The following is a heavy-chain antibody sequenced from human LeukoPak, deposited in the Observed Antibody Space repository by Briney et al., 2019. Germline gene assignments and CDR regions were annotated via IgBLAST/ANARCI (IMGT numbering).Heavy chain of an antibody. CDR1: GDSVTSGI. D-gene: IGHD3-16*01. Sequence: SQTLSLTCAISGDSVTSGIWNWIRQSPSRGLEWLGRTYHWSKWFNDYAVSVESRMTINADTSRNQFSLQLNSVTPEDTAVYYCARDLHGSRGEFDYWGQGALVTVSS. CDR3: ARDLHGSRGEFDY. V-gene: IGHV6-1*01. J-gene: IGHJ4*02. CDR2: TYHWSKWFN.